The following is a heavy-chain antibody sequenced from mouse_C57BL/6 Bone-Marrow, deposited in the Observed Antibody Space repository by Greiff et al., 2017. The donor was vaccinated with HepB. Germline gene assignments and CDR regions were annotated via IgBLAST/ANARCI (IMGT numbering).Heavy chain of an antibody. J-gene: IGHJ2*01. CDR1: GFSLTSYG. D-gene: IGHD2-3*01. Sequence: VKLVESGPGLVQPSQSLSITCTVSGFSLTSYGVHWVRQSPGKGLEWLGVIWSGGSTDYNAAFISRLSISKDNSKSQVFFKMNSLQADDTAIYYCARNFDDGYCLDYWGQGTTLTVSS. CDR3: ARNFDDGYCLDY. V-gene: IGHV2-2*01. CDR2: IWSGGST.